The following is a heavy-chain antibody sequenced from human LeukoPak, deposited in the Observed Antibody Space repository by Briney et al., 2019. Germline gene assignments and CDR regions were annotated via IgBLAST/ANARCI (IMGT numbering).Heavy chain of an antibody. J-gene: IGHJ2*01. Sequence: SETLSLTCAVYGGSFSGYYWSWIRQPPGKGLEWIGEINHSGSTNYNPSLKSRVTISVDTSKNQFSLKLSSVTAADTAVYYCARDRSGSQGNWYFDLWGRGTLVTVSS. CDR2: INHSGST. CDR1: GGSFSGYY. CDR3: ARDRSGSQGNWYFDL. V-gene: IGHV4-34*01. D-gene: IGHD6-19*01.